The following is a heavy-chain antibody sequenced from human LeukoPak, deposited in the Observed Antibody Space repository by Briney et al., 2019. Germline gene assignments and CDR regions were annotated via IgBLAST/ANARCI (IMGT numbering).Heavy chain of an antibody. CDR3: ARGYYYDSSGYPYLFDY. D-gene: IGHD3-22*01. V-gene: IGHV1-8*01. CDR2: VNPNSGNT. J-gene: IGHJ4*02. Sequence: ASVKVSCKASGYTFTSYDINWVRQATGQGLEWMGWVNPNSGNTGYAQKFQGRVTMTRNTSISTAYMELSSLRSEDTAVYYCARGYYYDSSGYPYLFDYWGQGTLVTVSS. CDR1: GYTFTSYD.